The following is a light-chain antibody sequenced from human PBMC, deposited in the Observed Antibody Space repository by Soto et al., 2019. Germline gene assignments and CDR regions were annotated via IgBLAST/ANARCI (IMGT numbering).Light chain of an antibody. V-gene: IGKV3-20*01. CDR1: QSVSSSI. Sequence: ENVLTQSPGTLSLSPGERATLSCRASQSVSSSILAWYQQKPGQAPRLLIYGASSRATGIPDRISGSGSGTDFTLTISRLEPEDFAVYYCQQYGNSLITFGQGTRLEMK. J-gene: IGKJ5*01. CDR3: QQYGNSLIT. CDR2: GAS.